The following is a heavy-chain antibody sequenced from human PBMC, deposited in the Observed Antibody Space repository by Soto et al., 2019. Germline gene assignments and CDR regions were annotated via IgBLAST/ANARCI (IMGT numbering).Heavy chain of an antibody. D-gene: IGHD2-15*01. CDR2: IWYDGSNK. J-gene: IGHJ4*02. V-gene: IGHV3-33*01. CDR3: ARDGFCSGGSFYSVPVFDY. Sequence: QVQLVESGGGVVQPGRSLRLSCAASGFTFSSYGMHWVRQAPGKGLEWVAVIWYDGSNKYYADSVKGRFTISRDNSKNTRYLQMQSLRAADTAVYYCARDGFCSGGSFYSVPVFDYWGQGTLVTVAS. CDR1: GFTFSSYG.